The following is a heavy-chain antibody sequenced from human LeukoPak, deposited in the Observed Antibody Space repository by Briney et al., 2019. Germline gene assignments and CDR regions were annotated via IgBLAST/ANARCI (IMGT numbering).Heavy chain of an antibody. V-gene: IGHV3-7*03. Sequence: GGSLRLSCAASGFTFSSYWMSWVHQAPGKGLEWVANIKQDGSEKYYVDSVKGRFTISRDNAKNSLYLQMNSLRAEDTAVYYCARVGYCSGGSCYVPFDYWGQGTLVTVSS. CDR3: ARVGYCSGGSCYVPFDY. D-gene: IGHD2-15*01. CDR1: GFTFSSYW. CDR2: IKQDGSEK. J-gene: IGHJ4*02.